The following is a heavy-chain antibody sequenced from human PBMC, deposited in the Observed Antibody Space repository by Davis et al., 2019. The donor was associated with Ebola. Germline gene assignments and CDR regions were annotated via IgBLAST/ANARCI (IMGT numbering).Heavy chain of an antibody. CDR2: MSYTGST. Sequence: SETLSLTCTVSGGAVSSGSHYWIRQSPGKGLEWIGYMSYTGSTNYNPSLKSRVTFSIDPSRNQFSLKLSSVTAADRALYYCARVRDSGSLLPSFAFDYWGQGALVSVSS. CDR1: GGAVSSGSHY. CDR3: ARVRDSGSLLPSFAFDY. J-gene: IGHJ4*02. V-gene: IGHV4-61*01. D-gene: IGHD1-26*01.